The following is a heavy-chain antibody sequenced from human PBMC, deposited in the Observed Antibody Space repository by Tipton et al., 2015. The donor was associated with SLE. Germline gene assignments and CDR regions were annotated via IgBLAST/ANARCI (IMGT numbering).Heavy chain of an antibody. Sequence: GLVKPSETLSLTCTVSDGSISDYYWTWIRQPAGEGLEWIGRIYYRGSTYYNPSLESRVTISVDTSKNQFSLNLTSVTAADTAVYYCARDRGSYFDSWGRGALVTVSS. D-gene: IGHD5-24*01. CDR2: IYYRGST. CDR3: ARDRGSYFDS. J-gene: IGHJ4*02. CDR1: DGSISDYY. V-gene: IGHV4-59*05.